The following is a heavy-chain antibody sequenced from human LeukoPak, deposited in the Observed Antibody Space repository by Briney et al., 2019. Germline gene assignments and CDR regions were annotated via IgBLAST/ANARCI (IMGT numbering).Heavy chain of an antibody. CDR3: ARGNGDGYFDWLTWYYFDY. V-gene: IGHV3-23*01. CDR1: AFTFTIYA. CDR2: ITVSGGST. Sequence: PGRSLRLSYPASAFTFTIYATSSARHAPGNGREWLSAITVSGGSTYYADSVKGRFTSSRDDSKNTLYLQMNSLRAEDTAVYYCARGNGDGYFDWLTWYYFDYWGQGTLVTVSS. D-gene: IGHD3-9*01. J-gene: IGHJ4*02.